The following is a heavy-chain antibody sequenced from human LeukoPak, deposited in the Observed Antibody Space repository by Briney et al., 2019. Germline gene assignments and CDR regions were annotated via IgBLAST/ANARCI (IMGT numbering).Heavy chain of an antibody. CDR1: SGSISSYY. Sequence: SETLSLTCTVSSGSISSYYWSWIRQPAGKGLEWIGRIYTSGSTNYNPSLKSRVTMSVDTSKNQFSLKLSSVTAADTAVYYCARAGGNSGYGGRGAFDIWGQGTMVTVSS. V-gene: IGHV4-4*07. J-gene: IGHJ3*02. CDR3: ARAGGNSGYGGRGAFDI. CDR2: IYTSGST. D-gene: IGHD5-12*01.